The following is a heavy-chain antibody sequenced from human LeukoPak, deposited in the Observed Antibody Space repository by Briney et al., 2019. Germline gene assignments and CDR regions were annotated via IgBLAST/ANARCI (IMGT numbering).Heavy chain of an antibody. D-gene: IGHD4-17*01. CDR1: GGTFSSYA. J-gene: IGHJ4*02. CDR2: IIPIFGTA. Sequence: SVKVSCKASGGTFSSYAISWVRQAPGQGLEWMGGIIPIFGTANYAQKFRGRVTITADESTSTAYMELSSLRSEDTAVYYCARGNYGDYVLSYWGQGTLVTVSS. CDR3: ARGNYGDYVLSY. V-gene: IGHV1-69*01.